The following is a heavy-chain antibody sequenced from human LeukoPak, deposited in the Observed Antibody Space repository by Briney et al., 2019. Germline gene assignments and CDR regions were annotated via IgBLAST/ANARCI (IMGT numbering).Heavy chain of an antibody. J-gene: IGHJ2*01. Sequence: GGSLRLSCAASGFTVSSNYMSWVRQAPGKGLEWVSVIYSGGSTYYADSVKGRLTISRDNSKNTLYLQMNSLRAEDTAVYYCARGYYDSSGYNWYFDLWGRGTLVTVSS. CDR1: GFTVSSNY. CDR2: IYSGGST. CDR3: ARGYYDSSGYNWYFDL. V-gene: IGHV3-53*01. D-gene: IGHD3-22*01.